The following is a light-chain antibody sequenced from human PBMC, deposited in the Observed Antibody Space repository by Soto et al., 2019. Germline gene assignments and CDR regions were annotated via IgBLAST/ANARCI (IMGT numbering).Light chain of an antibody. CDR2: DVS. CDR3: SSYTSSSTWV. Sequence: QSALTQPASVSGSPGQSITISCTGTSSDVGGYNYVSWYQQHPGKVPKLMIYDVSTRPSGVSNRFSGSKSGDTASLTISGLPAEDEADYYCSSYTSSSTWVFGGGTKLTVL. V-gene: IGLV2-14*01. J-gene: IGLJ3*02. CDR1: SSDVGGYNY.